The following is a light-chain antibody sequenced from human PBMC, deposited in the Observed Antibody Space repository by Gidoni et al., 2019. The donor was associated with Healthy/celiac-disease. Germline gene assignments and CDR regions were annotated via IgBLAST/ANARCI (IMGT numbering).Light chain of an antibody. CDR1: QSISSY. V-gene: IGKV1-9*01. J-gene: IGKJ5*01. Sequence: DMQLTQSPSFLSASVGDRVTITCRASQSISSYLAWYQQKPGKAPKLLIYAASTLQSGVPSRFSGSGSGTEFTLTISSLQPEDFATYYCQQLNSYPITFGQGTRLEIK. CDR2: AAS. CDR3: QQLNSYPIT.